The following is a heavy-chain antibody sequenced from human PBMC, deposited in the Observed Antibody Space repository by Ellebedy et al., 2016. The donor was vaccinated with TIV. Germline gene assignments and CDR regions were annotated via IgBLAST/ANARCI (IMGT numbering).Heavy chain of an antibody. V-gene: IGHV3-23*01. CDR2: ISGSGGST. Sequence: GESLKISXAASGFTFSSYAMSWARQAPGKGLEWVSAISGSGGSTYYADSVKGRFTISRDNSKNTLYLQMNSLRAEDTAVYYCAKRWRPAYCGGDCYRDQYFQHWGQGTLVTVSS. CDR3: AKRWRPAYCGGDCYRDQYFQH. CDR1: GFTFSSYA. D-gene: IGHD2-21*02. J-gene: IGHJ1*01.